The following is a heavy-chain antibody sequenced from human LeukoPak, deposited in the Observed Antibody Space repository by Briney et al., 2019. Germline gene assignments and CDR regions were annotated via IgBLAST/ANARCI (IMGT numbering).Heavy chain of an antibody. CDR2: INSVGTST. CDR1: GFTFSSYW. CDR3: ARDYEQWRYFDN. D-gene: IGHD6-19*01. V-gene: IGHV3-74*01. J-gene: IGHJ4*02. Sequence: GGSLRLSCAASGFTFSSYWMHWVRQAPGKGLVWVSRINSVGTSTTYADSVKGRFTISRDNAKNTLYLQMNSLRAEDTAVYYCARDYEQWRYFDNWGQGTLVTVSP.